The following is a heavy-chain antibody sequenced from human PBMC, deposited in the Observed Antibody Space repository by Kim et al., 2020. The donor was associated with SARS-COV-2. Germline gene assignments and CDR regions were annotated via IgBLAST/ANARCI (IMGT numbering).Heavy chain of an antibody. V-gene: IGHV3-15*01. CDR3: TTGPYGSGSYYNFDY. J-gene: IGHJ4*02. Sequence: APVKGRFTISREDSKNTLYRQMNSLKTEDTAVYYCTTGPYGSGSYYNFDYWGQGTLVTVSS. D-gene: IGHD3-10*01.